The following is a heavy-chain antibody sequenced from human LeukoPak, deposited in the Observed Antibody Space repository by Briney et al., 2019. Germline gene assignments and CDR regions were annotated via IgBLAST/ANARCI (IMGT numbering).Heavy chain of an antibody. CDR2: IGCAGDRI. Sequence: GGSLRLSCTVSGLILRHYAMSWVRQAPGKGREWVSGIGCAGDRIHCADSVSGRFTISTDIYEATLYLQMSSLRAEDTAVYYCAKDYYDDRDYYYGALQHWGQGTLVTVSS. V-gene: IGHV3-23*01. CDR1: GLILRHYA. J-gene: IGHJ1*01. D-gene: IGHD3-22*01. CDR3: AKDYYDDRDYYYGALQH.